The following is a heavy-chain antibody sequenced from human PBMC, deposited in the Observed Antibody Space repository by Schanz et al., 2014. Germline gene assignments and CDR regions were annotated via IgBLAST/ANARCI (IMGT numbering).Heavy chain of an antibody. V-gene: IGHV1-46*01. CDR2: INLSGGST. CDR3: ARDRLECGAECYSVEVFEI. CDR1: RSTFSSYT. J-gene: IGHJ4*02. Sequence: QVQLVQSGAEVKKPGSSVKVSCKASRSTFSSYTISWVRQAPGQGLEWMGIINLSGGSTNNAQKFQGRLTMTRDTSTSTVYMELSSLRSEDTAVYYCARDRLECGAECYSVEVFEIWGQGTLVIVSS. D-gene: IGHD2-21*01.